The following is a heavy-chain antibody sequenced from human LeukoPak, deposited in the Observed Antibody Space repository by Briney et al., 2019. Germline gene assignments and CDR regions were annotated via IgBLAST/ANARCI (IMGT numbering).Heavy chain of an antibody. CDR1: GYTFTSYG. J-gene: IGHJ4*02. Sequence: GASVKVSCKASGYTFTSYGISWVRQAPGQGLEWMGIINPSGGRTSYAQKFQGRVTMTRDMSTSTVYMELSSLRSEDTAVYYCAXXXXXENGSGSYLRVDYFDYWGQGTLVTVSS. CDR2: INPSGGRT. V-gene: IGHV1-46*01. D-gene: IGHD3-10*01. CDR3: AXXXXXENGSGSYLRVDYFDY.